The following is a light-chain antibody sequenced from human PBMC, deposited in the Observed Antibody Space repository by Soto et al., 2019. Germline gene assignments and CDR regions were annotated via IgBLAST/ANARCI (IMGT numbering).Light chain of an antibody. J-gene: IGKJ4*01. CDR2: KAS. Sequence: DIQMTQSPSTLSASVGDRVTITCRASQSISTWLAWYQQKPGKAAKLLIYKASGLESGVPSRFSGSGSGTDFTLTISSLQPDDFATYYCQQYNSYSPLTFGGGTKVDIK. CDR1: QSISTW. V-gene: IGKV1-5*03. CDR3: QQYNSYSPLT.